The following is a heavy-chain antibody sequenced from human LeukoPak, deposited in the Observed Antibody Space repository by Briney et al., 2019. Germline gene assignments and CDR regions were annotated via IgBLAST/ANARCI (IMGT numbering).Heavy chain of an antibody. CDR2: IRSKAYGGTT. D-gene: IGHD3-16*01. Sequence: GGSLRLSCTASGFAFGDHAMSWVRQAPGKGLEWVGFIRSKAYGGTTSYAASVKGRFTISRDDSQSMAYLQMNSLKTEDTAVYFCSRGNHITFGGVVYWGQGTLVTVSS. CDR1: GFAFGDHA. V-gene: IGHV3-49*04. J-gene: IGHJ4*02. CDR3: SRGNHITFGGVVY.